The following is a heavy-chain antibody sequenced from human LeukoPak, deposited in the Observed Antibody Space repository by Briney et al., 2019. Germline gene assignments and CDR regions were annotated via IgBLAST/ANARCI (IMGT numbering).Heavy chain of an antibody. D-gene: IGHD2-2*01. CDR3: ARLSQYQLLFYYFYYHMDV. V-gene: IGHV4-4*09. CDR2: IYTNGST. CDR1: GGSISSFH. Sequence: PSETLSLTCTVSGGSISSFHWTWIRQSPRKGLEWIGYIYTNGSTNYNPSLKSRVTLSVDASKNQFSLKLISVTAADTAVYYCARLSQYQLLFYYFYYHMDVWGKGTTVIVSS. J-gene: IGHJ6*03.